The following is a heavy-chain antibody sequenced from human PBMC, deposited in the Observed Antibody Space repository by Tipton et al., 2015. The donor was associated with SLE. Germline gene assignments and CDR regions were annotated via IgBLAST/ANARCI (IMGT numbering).Heavy chain of an antibody. CDR2: IHYSGRT. Sequence: TLSLTCSVSGASLSSGGFFWTWIRQPPGKGLEWIGNIHYSGRTSYNPSLKSRLTISVDMSRNQFSLDLSSVTAADTAVYYCARDPRPRGSYYISGWEDDIYYYYMDDWGKGTAVTVSS. CDR1: GASLSSGGFF. J-gene: IGHJ6*03. V-gene: IGHV4-31*03. CDR3: ARDPRPRGSYYISGWEDDIYYYYMDD. D-gene: IGHD1-26*01.